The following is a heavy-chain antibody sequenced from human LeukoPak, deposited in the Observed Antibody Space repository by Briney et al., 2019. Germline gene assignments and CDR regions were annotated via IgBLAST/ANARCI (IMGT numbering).Heavy chain of an antibody. D-gene: IGHD1-26*01. Sequence: PGGSLRLSCAASGFTFSSYSMNWVRQAPGKGLEWVSHITASGTAMFYADSVKGRFTISRDNAKNSLYLQMNSLRAEDTAVYYCARDNVGATRGYYYYGMDVWGQGTTVTVSS. CDR2: ITASGTAM. CDR3: ARDNVGATRGYYYYGMDV. V-gene: IGHV3-48*01. J-gene: IGHJ6*02. CDR1: GFTFSSYS.